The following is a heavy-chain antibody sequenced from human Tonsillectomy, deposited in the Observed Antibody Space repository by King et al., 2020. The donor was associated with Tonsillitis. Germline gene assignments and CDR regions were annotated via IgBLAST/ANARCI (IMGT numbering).Heavy chain of an antibody. D-gene: IGHD3-22*01. Sequence: VQLVESGAEVKKPGSSVKVSCKASGGTFSSYALSWVRQTPGQGLEWMGGIIPIFGTANYAQTFQGRDTITADESTSTAYMELSSLTSEDTAVYYCAGDYRDYYDSSGFQGAFDFWGQGTRVTVSS. CDR1: GGTFSSYA. J-gene: IGHJ3*01. CDR2: IIPIFGTA. CDR3: AGDYRDYYDSSGFQGAFDF. V-gene: IGHV1-69*01.